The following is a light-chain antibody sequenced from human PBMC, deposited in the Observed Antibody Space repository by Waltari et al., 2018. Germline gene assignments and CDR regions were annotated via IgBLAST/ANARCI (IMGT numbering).Light chain of an antibody. V-gene: IGKV1-5*03. CDR3: QQYNTYSS. J-gene: IGKJ2*01. CDR1: QSISNW. Sequence: DIQMTQSPSSLSAFVGDTVTITCRASQSISNWLAWYQQKPGKPPTPLIYKASILKSGVPARCSGSGSGTQFTLTISSLQPGDVATYYCQQYNTYSSFGQGTNLEIK. CDR2: KAS.